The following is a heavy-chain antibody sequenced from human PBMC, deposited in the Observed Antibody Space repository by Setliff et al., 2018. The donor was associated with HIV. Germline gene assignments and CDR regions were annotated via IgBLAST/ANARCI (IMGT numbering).Heavy chain of an antibody. D-gene: IGHD2-21*02. V-gene: IGHV4-59*11. J-gene: IGHJ4*02. Sequence: SETLSLTCSVTDDFFAHYWSWIRQPPGKGLQWIGHIYHDGKTNYNPSLSSRVTISVGTSKDQFSLRLKSVTAADTAFYYCARLVNRGGNFCLDYWDQGILVTVSS. CDR1: DDFFAHY. CDR2: IYHDGKT. CDR3: ARLVNRGGNFCLDY.